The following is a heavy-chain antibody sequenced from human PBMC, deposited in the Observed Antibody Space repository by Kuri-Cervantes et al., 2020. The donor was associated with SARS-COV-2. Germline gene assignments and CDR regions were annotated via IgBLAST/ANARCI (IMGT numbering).Heavy chain of an antibody. Sequence: SVKVSCKASGYTFTSYDINWVRQATGQGLEWMGGIIPIFGTANYAQKFQGRVTITADESTSTAYMELSSLRSEDMAVYYCARDPGRGYYGSGSYYFWGQGTLVTVSS. CDR3: ARDPGRGYYGSGSYYF. J-gene: IGHJ4*02. V-gene: IGHV1-69*13. D-gene: IGHD3-10*01. CDR2: IIPIFGTA. CDR1: GYTFTSYD.